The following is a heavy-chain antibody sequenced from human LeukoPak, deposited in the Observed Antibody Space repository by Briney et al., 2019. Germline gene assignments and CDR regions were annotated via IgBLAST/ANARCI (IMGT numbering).Heavy chain of an antibody. V-gene: IGHV1-18*01. CDR2: ISAYNGNT. Sequence: ASVKVSCKASGYTFTSYGISWVRQAPGQGLEWMGWISAYNGNTNYAQKLHGRVTMTTDTSTSTAYMELRSLRSDDTAVYYCARDCSSTSCYHNFGYWGQGTLVTVSS. CDR1: GYTFTSYG. D-gene: IGHD2-2*01. CDR3: ARDCSSTSCYHNFGY. J-gene: IGHJ4*02.